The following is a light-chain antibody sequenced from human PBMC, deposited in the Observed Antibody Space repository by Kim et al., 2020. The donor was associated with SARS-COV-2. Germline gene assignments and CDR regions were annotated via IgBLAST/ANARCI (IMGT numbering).Light chain of an antibody. V-gene: IGLV2-14*03. J-gene: IGLJ3*02. Sequence: QSALTQPASMSGSPGQSITISCTGTSSDVGGYNYVSWYQQHPGKAPKLMIYDVNNRTSGVSNRFSGSKSGNTASLTISGLLAEDEADYYCSSYTSSTTWVFGGGTKVTVL. CDR2: DVN. CDR3: SSYTSSTTWV. CDR1: SSDVGGYNY.